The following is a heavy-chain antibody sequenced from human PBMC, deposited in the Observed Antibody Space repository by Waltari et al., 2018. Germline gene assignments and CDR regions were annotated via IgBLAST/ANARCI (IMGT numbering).Heavy chain of an antibody. D-gene: IGHD3-10*01. CDR1: GFTFSSHA. J-gene: IGHJ3*01. CDR3: AKDFYGSGSYYTLAFDV. CDR2: REGRDTDR. V-gene: IGHV3-23*01. Sequence: EVQLLESGGGLVQPGGSLRLSCATSGFTFSSHAMSWVRQAPGKGLEGVSSREGRDTDRYYGDAVKGRFTVSRDYSKNTVYLQMNSLGAEDTAVYYCAKDFYGSGSYYTLAFDVWGQGTLVTVSS.